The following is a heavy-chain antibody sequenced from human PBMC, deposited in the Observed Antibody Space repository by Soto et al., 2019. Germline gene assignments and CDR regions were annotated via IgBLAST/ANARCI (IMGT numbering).Heavy chain of an antibody. Sequence: SETLSLTCGVSGYSISGGYYWGWIRQPPGKGLEWIGSVYHSGTTYYNPSLKSRVTISLDTSKNQFSLRLTSVTAADTAMYFCTRSLYSSSWYAGSWGQGTLVTVSS. V-gene: IGHV4-38-2*01. CDR1: GYSISGGYY. D-gene: IGHD6-13*01. CDR3: TRSLYSSSWYAGS. J-gene: IGHJ4*02. CDR2: VYHSGTT.